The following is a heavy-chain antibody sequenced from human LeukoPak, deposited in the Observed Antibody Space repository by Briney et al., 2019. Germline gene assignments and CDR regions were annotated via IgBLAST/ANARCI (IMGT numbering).Heavy chain of an antibody. J-gene: IGHJ4*02. CDR1: GFTFSTYA. D-gene: IGHD1-26*01. V-gene: IGHV3-48*02. CDR2: ISSSSSAT. Sequence: PGGSLRLSCTASGFTFSTYATHWVRQAPGKGLEWVSYISSSSSATHYVDSVKGRFTISRDNAKNSLYLQMNSLRDEDTAVYHCAKGSSGNYDLWGQGTLVTVSS. CDR3: AKGSSGNYDL.